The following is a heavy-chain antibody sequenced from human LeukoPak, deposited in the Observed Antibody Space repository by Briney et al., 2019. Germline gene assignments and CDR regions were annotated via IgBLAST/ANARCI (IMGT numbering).Heavy chain of an antibody. J-gene: IGHJ3*02. CDR3: ARDLDVGATITSDPDAFDI. Sequence: GASVKVSCKASGGTFSSYAISWVRQAPGQGLEWMGRIIPILGIANYAQKFQGRVTITADKSTSTAYMELSSLRSEDTAVYYCARDLDVGATITSDPDAFDIWGQGTMVTVSS. V-gene: IGHV1-69*04. CDR2: IIPILGIA. D-gene: IGHD1-26*01. CDR1: GGTFSSYA.